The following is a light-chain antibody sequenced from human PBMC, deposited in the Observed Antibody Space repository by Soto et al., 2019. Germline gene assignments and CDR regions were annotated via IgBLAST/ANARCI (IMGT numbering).Light chain of an antibody. Sequence: DFQMTESPSSLSASVGYRFTIACQASQDINNYLNWYQQKPRKAPKLLIYDASNLETGVPSRFSGSGSGTDFTFTISGLQPEDIATYYCQQYDTLPLTFGGGTKVDIK. V-gene: IGKV1-33*01. CDR2: DAS. J-gene: IGKJ4*01. CDR3: QQYDTLPLT. CDR1: QDINNY.